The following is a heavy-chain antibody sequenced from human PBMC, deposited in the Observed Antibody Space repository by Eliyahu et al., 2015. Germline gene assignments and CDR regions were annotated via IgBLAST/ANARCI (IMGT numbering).Heavy chain of an antibody. J-gene: IGHJ6*02. CDR2: XNHSGSA. V-gene: IGHV4-34*02. CDR1: XXSFXVSP. Sequence: QVQLQQWGAGLLKPAETLSLTCGVYXXSFXVSPCXXLRQTPGKGLEWSGAXNHSGSAXYNPPLKSRVTMSLDTAKNLFSLEMRSVTVADTAVYYCARGKRDHRYFYFGMNVWGQGTTVIVSS. D-gene: IGHD3-9*01. CDR3: ARGKRDHRYFYFGMNV.